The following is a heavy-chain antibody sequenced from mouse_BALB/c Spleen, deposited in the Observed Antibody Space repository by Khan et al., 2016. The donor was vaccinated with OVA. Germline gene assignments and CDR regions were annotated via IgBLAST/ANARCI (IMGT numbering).Heavy chain of an antibody. J-gene: IGHJ2*01. CDR2: ISYSGST. CDR1: GYSITSGYG. CDR3: ARTARIKY. Sequence: EVKLLESGPGLVKPSPSLSLTCTVTGYSITSGYGWNWIRQFPGNKLEWMGYISYSGSTNYNQSLKSRISITRDKSKNQFFLQLNSVTTEDTATYYCARTARIKYWGQGTTLTVSA. V-gene: IGHV3-2*02. D-gene: IGHD1-2*01.